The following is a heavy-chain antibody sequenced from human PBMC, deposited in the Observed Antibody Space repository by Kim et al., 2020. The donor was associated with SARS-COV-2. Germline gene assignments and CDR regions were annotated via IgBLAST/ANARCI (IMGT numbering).Heavy chain of an antibody. J-gene: IGHJ4*02. Sequence: YYADSVKGRFTISRDNSKNSLYLQMNSLRTEDTSLYYCAKDISGEVQIDYWGQGTLVTVSS. D-gene: IGHD4-17*01. V-gene: IGHV3-43*01. CDR3: AKDISGEVQIDY.